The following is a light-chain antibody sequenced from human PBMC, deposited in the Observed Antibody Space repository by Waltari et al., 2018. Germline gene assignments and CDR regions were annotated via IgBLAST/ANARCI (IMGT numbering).Light chain of an antibody. CDR2: GSS. CDR3: QQYGNSAPIT. CDR1: QSVSSRW. Sequence: EMVLTQSPGTLSSSPGERVTLSCRASQSVSSRWLAWYQQNPGQAPRLLIYGSSSRATGIPDRFSGSGSGTDFTLTITRLEPEDFAMYYCQQYGNSAPITFGQGTRLEIK. V-gene: IGKV3-20*01. J-gene: IGKJ5*01.